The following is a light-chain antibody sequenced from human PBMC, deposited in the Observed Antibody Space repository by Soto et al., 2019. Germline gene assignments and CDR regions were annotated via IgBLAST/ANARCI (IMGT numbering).Light chain of an antibody. J-gene: IGKJ4*01. Sequence: DIMMTQSPHSLPLSLGEKTTINSKSSQSVLYSSNNKNYLAWYQQRPGQPPKLLIYWASTRESGVPDRFSGSGSGTDFTLTISSLQAEDVAVYYCQQYYSSPLTFGGGTKVDIK. CDR1: QSVLYSSNNKNY. CDR3: QQYYSSPLT. CDR2: WAS. V-gene: IGKV4-1*01.